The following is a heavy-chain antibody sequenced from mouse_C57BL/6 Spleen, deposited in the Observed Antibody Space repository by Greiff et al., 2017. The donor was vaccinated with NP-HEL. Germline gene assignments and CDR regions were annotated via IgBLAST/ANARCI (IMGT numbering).Heavy chain of an antibody. Sequence: QVQLQQPGAELVKPGASVKLSCKASGYTFTSYWMQWVKQRPGQGLEWIGEIDPSDSYTNYNQKFKGKATLTVDTSSSTAYMQLSSLTSEDSAVYYCARRLREAMDYWGQGTSVTVSS. D-gene: IGHD2-4*01. CDR3: ARRLREAMDY. CDR2: IDPSDSYT. CDR1: GYTFTSYW. J-gene: IGHJ4*01. V-gene: IGHV1-50*01.